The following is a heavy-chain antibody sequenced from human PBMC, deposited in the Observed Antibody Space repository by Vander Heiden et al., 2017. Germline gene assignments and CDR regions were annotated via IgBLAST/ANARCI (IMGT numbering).Heavy chain of an antibody. J-gene: IGHJ4*02. CDR2: ISPSGKDT. CDR3: TTDPNWPLDS. CDR1: GFTFSTYA. D-gene: IGHD7-27*01. Sequence: EVQILESGGGLFQPGGSLRLSCAASGFTFSTYAMCWVRQAPGKGLEFVSSISPSGKDTSYADSVKGRFTISRDNSKNTLYLQMNSLRVDDTAIYYCTTDPNWPLDSWGQGTLVTVSS. V-gene: IGHV3-23*01.